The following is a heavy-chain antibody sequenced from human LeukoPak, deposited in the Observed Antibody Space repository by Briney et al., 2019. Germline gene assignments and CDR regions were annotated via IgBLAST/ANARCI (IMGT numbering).Heavy chain of an antibody. Sequence: ASVKVSCKASGYTFTGYYMHWVRQAPGQGLEWMGWINPNSGGTNYAQKFQGRVTMTRDTSISTAYMELSRLRSDDTAVYYCARDEGYFDPSDYWGQGTLVTVSS. CDR2: INPNSGGT. V-gene: IGHV1-2*02. J-gene: IGHJ4*02. CDR1: GYTFTGYY. CDR3: ARDEGYFDPSDY. D-gene: IGHD3-9*01.